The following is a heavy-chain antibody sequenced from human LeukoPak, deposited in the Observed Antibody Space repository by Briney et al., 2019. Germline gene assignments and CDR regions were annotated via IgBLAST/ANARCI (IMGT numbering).Heavy chain of an antibody. Sequence: SQTLSLTCAISGDSVSSNSAAWSWIRQSPSRGLEWLGRTYYRSKWYYDYALSVKSRITINPDTSKNQFSLQLNSVTPEDTAVYYCARERTGQITGTFFFDYWGQGTLVTVSS. D-gene: IGHD1-7*01. J-gene: IGHJ4*02. V-gene: IGHV6-1*01. CDR3: ARERTGQITGTFFFDY. CDR1: GDSVSSNSAA. CDR2: TYYRSKWYY.